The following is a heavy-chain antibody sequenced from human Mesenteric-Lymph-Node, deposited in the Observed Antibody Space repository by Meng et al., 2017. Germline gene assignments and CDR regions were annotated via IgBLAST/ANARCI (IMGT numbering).Heavy chain of an antibody. Sequence: QVQRVQSGAEGKKPGASVKASCKASGYTFTDYYMHWVRQAPGQGLEWMGRINPNSGGTHYAQKFQGRVTMTRDTSITTAYMELSRLRSDDTAVYYCARSMGSGGWYVDYWGQGTLVTVSS. CDR3: ARSMGSGGWYVDY. D-gene: IGHD6-19*01. CDR1: GYTFTDYY. J-gene: IGHJ4*02. CDR2: INPNSGGT. V-gene: IGHV1-2*06.